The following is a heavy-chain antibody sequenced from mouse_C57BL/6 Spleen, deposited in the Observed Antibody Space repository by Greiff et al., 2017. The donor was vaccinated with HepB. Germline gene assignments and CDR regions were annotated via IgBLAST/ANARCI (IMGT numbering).Heavy chain of an antibody. V-gene: IGHV1-59*01. CDR2: IDPSDSYT. CDR1: GYTFTIYW. D-gene: IGHD1-1*01. CDR3: ARKVYYGSSSYAMDY. Sequence: VKLQQPGAELVRPGTSVKLSCKASGYTFTIYWMHWVKQRPGQGLEWIGVIDPSDSYTNYNQKFKGKATLTVDTSSSTAYMQLSSLTSEDSAVYYCARKVYYGSSSYAMDYWGQGTSVTVSS. J-gene: IGHJ4*01.